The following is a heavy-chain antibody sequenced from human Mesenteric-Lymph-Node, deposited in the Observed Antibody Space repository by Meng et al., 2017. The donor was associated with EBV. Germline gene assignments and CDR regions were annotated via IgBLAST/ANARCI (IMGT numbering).Heavy chain of an antibody. V-gene: IGHV4-4*02. CDR3: ASYRIGSPTGFDY. CDR2: IYHAGRT. D-gene: IGHD1-26*01. J-gene: IGHJ4*02. Sequence: QGHLQEAGPGLVKPSGTLSLTCDVSGDSISNTNWWNWVRQPPGKGLEWIGEIYHAGRTNYNPSLKSRVTLSVDKSKNQFSLKLKSVTAADTAVYFCASYRIGSPTGFDYWGRGTLVTVSS. CDR1: GDSISNTNW.